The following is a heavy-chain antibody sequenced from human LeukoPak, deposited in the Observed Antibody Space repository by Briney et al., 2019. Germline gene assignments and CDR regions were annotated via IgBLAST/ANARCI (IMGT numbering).Heavy chain of an antibody. J-gene: IGHJ4*02. D-gene: IGHD5-12*01. V-gene: IGHV1-2*07. CDR1: GYTFTDHY. CDR3: ARVRFVATIFTPFSY. CDR2: INPNSDGI. Sequence: ASVKVSCKASGYTFTDHYMHWVRQAPGQGLEWMGWINPNSDGINNYAHKFQGRVTMTRDTSISTAYMELSRLRSDDTAVYYCARVRFVATIFTPFSYWGQGTLVTVSS.